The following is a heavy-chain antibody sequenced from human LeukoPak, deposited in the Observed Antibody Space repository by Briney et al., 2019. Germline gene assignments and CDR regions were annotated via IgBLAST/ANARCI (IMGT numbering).Heavy chain of an antibody. Sequence: PSETLSLTCTVSGGSISTYFWSWIRQPPGKGLEWIGYTYYSGSTNYNPSLKSRVTISVHTSKNQFSLNLSSVTAADTAVYYCASRYGSGSYGFDYWGQGTLVTVSS. D-gene: IGHD3-10*01. J-gene: IGHJ4*02. CDR3: ASRYGSGSYGFDY. V-gene: IGHV4-59*01. CDR2: TYYSGST. CDR1: GGSISTYF.